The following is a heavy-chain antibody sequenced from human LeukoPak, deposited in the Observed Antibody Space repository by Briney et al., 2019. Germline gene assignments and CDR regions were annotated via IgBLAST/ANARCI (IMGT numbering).Heavy chain of an antibody. CDR2: IYHSGST. CDR1: GGSISSSNW. D-gene: IGHD3-22*01. V-gene: IGHV4-4*02. Sequence: SETLSLTCAVSGGSISSSNWWSWVRQPLGKGLEWIGEIYHSGSTNYNPSLKSRVTISVDKSKNRFSLKLSSVTAADTAVYYCARTDSDSSGYDIWGQGTMVTVSS. CDR3: ARTDSDSSGYDI. J-gene: IGHJ3*02.